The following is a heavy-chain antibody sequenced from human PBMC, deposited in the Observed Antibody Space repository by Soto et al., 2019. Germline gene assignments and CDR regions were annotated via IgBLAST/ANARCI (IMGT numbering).Heavy chain of an antibody. CDR1: GGSISSSSYY. Sequence: QLQLQESGPGLVKPSETLSLTCTVSGGSISSSSYYWGWIRQPPGKGLEWIGSIYYSGSTYYNPSLKGRVTISVDTSKNQFSLKLSSVTAADTAVYYCASGGGDIVATIDYWGQGTLVTVSS. J-gene: IGHJ4*02. CDR2: IYYSGST. CDR3: ASGGGDIVATIDY. V-gene: IGHV4-39*01. D-gene: IGHD5-12*01.